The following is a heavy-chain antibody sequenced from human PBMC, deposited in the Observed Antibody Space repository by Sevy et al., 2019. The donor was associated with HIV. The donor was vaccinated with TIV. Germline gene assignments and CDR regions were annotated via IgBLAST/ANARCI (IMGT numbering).Heavy chain of an antibody. CDR1: GDSVSSSSST. D-gene: IGHD5-12*01. V-gene: IGHV6-1*01. CDR2: TYYRSKWYN. CDR3: ARGYAGMDV. J-gene: IGHJ6*02. Sequence: QSQTLSLTCAISGDSVSSSSSTWTWIRQSPSRGLEWLGRTYYRSKWYNDYAVSMKGRITINPDTSKNQFSLQLNSVTPEDTAVYYYARGYAGMDVWGQGTTVTVSS.